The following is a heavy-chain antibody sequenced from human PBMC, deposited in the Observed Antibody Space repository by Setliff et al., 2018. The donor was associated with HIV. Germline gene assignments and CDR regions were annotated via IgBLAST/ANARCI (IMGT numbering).Heavy chain of an antibody. V-gene: IGHV4-4*07. Sequence: SETLSLTCTVSGGSISSYYWSWIRQPAGKGLEWIGHIYISGSTNYNPSFNSRVTMSVDTSKNQFSLRLTSVTAADTAMYHCARDRSSGWSKDWFDTWGQGTQVTVSS. CDR2: IYISGST. J-gene: IGHJ5*02. CDR3: ARDRSSGWSKDWFDT. D-gene: IGHD6-19*01. CDR1: GGSISSYY.